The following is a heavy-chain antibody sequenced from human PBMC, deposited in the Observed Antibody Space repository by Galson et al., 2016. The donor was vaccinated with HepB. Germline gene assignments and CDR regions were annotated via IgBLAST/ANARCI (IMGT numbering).Heavy chain of an antibody. CDR1: GDSVSSNSAT. V-gene: IGHV6-1*01. CDR3: ARRTGNVFDV. Sequence: CAISGDSVSSNSATWNWIRLSPSRGLEWLGRTYYRSKWYSDYALSVKSRITINADTSKSQFSLQLNSVTPEDTAVYYCARRTGNVFDVWGQGTTVTVSS. J-gene: IGHJ6*02. CDR2: TYYRSKWYS. D-gene: IGHD1-1*01.